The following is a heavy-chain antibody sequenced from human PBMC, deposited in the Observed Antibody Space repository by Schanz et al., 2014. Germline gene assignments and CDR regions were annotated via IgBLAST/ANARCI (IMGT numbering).Heavy chain of an antibody. V-gene: IGHV1-2*02. CDR3: AREGTVIRGLSGWFDP. Sequence: QVLLVQSGAEVKQPGASVKVSCKASGYTFTGYYMHWVRQAPGQGLEWMGWINPNSGGTNFAQKFQGRVTMTRDTSISTVYMELSRLRSDDTAVYYCAREGTVIRGLSGWFDPWGQGTLVTVSS. J-gene: IGHJ5*02. CDR1: GYTFTGYY. D-gene: IGHD3-10*01. CDR2: INPNSGGT.